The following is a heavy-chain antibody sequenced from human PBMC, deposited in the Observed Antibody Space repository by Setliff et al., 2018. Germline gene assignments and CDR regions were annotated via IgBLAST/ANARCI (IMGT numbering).Heavy chain of an antibody. CDR1: GGSISSGTFY. J-gene: IGHJ4*02. Sequence: SETLSLTCTVSGGSISSGTFYWTWLRQPAGKGLEWIGHIYSSGNINYNPSLVSRVTISIDTSKSQFSLRLSSVTAADTAVYYCARQRRIWNDLDYFDDWGQGTLVTVSS. CDR3: ARQRRIWNDLDYFDD. D-gene: IGHD1-1*01. V-gene: IGHV4-61*09. CDR2: IYSSGNI.